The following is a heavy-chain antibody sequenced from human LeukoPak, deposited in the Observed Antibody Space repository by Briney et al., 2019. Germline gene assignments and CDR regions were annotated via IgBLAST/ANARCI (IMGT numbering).Heavy chain of an antibody. CDR1: GGSFSGYY. V-gene: IGHV4-34*01. J-gene: IGHJ3*02. CDR3: ARLARRWFVWGNLDAFDI. D-gene: IGHD3-16*01. Sequence: SETLSLTCAAHGGSFSGYYWSWIRQPPGKGLEWIGEINHSGSTNYNPSLKSRVTISVDTSTNQFSLKLSSVTAADTAVYYCARLARRWFVWGNLDAFDIWGQGTMVTVSS. CDR2: INHSGST.